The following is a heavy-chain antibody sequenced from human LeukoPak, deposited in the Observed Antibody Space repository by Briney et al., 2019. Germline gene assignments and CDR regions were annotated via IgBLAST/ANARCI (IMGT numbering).Heavy chain of an antibody. J-gene: IGHJ4*02. CDR1: GFTVSSNY. D-gene: IGHD2-2*01. CDR2: IYSGGST. Sequence: GGSLRLSCAASGFTVSSNYMSWVRQAPGKGLEWVSVIYSGGSTYYADSVKGRFTISRDNSKNTLYLQMNSLRAEDTAVYYCASPMLCSGTSCPEVFDYWGQGTLVTVSS. CDR3: ASPMLCSGTSCPEVFDY. V-gene: IGHV3-66*01.